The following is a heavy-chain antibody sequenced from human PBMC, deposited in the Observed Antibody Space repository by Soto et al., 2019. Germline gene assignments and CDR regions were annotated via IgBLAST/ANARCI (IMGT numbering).Heavy chain of an antibody. CDR1: GYTFTNYG. CDR3: APQTLDTGMPSGY. D-gene: IGHD5-18*01. Sequence: QVQLVQSGAEVREPGASVKVSCKASGYTFTNYGVSWVRQAPGQGLDWMGWIGGYKGNTNYAQKLQGRVTLTTDTATSTAYMELRSVRSDDTAVYYGAPQTLDTGMPSGYWGQGTLVTVSS. V-gene: IGHV1-18*01. J-gene: IGHJ4*02. CDR2: IGGYKGNT.